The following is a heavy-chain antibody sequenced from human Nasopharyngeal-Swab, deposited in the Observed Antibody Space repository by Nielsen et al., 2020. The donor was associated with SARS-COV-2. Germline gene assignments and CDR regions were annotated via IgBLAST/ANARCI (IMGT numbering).Heavy chain of an antibody. CDR1: GYSFTSYW. D-gene: IGHD3-22*01. CDR2: IYPGDSDT. J-gene: IGHJ6*02. CDR3: ARHPHYYDSSGYRGMDV. V-gene: IGHV5-51*01. Sequence: GGSLRLSCKGSGYSFTSYWIGWVRQMPGKGLEWMGIIYPGDSDTRYSPSFQGQVTISADKSISTAYLQWSSLKASDTAMYYCARHPHYYDSSGYRGMDVWGQGTTVTVPS.